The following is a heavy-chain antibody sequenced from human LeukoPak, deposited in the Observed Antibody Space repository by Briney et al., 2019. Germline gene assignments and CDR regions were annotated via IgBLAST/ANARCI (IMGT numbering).Heavy chain of an antibody. D-gene: IGHD3-3*01. CDR2: INPNSGGT. CDR3: ARDRDFWSGYCDPFDI. CDR1: GYTFTGYY. V-gene: IGHV1-2*02. Sequence: GASVKVSCKASGYTFTGYYMHWVRQAPGQGLEWMGWINPNSGGTNYAQKFQGRVTMTRDTSISTAYMELSRLRSDDTAVYYCARDRDFWSGYCDPFDIWGQGTMVTVSS. J-gene: IGHJ3*02.